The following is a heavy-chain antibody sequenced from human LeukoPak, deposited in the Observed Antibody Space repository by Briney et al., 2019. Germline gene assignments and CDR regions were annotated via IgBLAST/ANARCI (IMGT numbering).Heavy chain of an antibody. V-gene: IGHV3-23*01. D-gene: IGHD3-22*01. Sequence: GGSLRLSCAASGFTFSSYAMSWVRQAPGKGLEWVSDISGSGGSTYYADSVKGRFTISRDNSKNTLYLQMNSLRAEDTAVYYCAKDTGYYYDSSGTFDYWGQGTLVTVSS. CDR3: AKDTGYYYDSSGTFDY. J-gene: IGHJ4*02. CDR2: ISGSGGST. CDR1: GFTFSSYA.